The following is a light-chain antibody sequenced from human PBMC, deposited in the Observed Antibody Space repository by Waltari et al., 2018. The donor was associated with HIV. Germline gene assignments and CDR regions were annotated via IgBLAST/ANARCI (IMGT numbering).Light chain of an antibody. J-gene: IGLJ3*02. CDR2: INI. CDR3: QSYDSRLTVWL. V-gene: IGLV1-40*01. Sequence: QSVLTQPASVSGALGQRVTISCTGSSSNIGADYDVHWYQQFPGAAPKLLISININRPSVVPDLFSGPKSGTSASLAITGLQAEDEADYYCQSYDSRLTVWLFGGGTKVTVL. CDR1: SSNIGADYD.